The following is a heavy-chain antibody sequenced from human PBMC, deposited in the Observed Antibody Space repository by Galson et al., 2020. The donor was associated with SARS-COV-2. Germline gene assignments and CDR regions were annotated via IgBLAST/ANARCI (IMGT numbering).Heavy chain of an antibody. V-gene: IGHV7-4-1*02. Sequence: ASVKVSCKASGYTFTSYATNWVRQAPGQGREWMGWINTNTGNPTYAQGFTGRFVFSLDTSVSTAYLQISSLKAEDTAVYYCARDLVGDDYYYYGMDVWGQGTTVTVSS. CDR3: ARDLVGDDYYYYGMDV. J-gene: IGHJ6*02. CDR2: INTNTGNP. CDR1: GYTFTSYA. D-gene: IGHD1-26*01.